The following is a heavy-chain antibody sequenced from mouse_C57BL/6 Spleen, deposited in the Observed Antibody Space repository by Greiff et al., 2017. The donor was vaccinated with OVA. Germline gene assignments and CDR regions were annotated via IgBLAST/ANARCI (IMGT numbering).Heavy chain of an antibody. V-gene: IGHV3-1*01. Sequence: EVKLMESGPGMVKPSQSLSLTCTVTGYSITSGYDWHWIRHFPGNKLEWMGYISYSGSTNYNPSLKSRISITHDTSKNHFFLKLNSVTTEDTATYYCARGGDYYGSSYGYAMDYWGQGTSVTVSS. CDR1: GYSITSGYD. J-gene: IGHJ4*01. D-gene: IGHD1-1*01. CDR2: ISYSGST. CDR3: ARGGDYYGSSYGYAMDY.